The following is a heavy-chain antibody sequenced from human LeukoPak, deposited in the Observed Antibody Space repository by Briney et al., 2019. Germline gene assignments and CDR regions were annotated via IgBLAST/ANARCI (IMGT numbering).Heavy chain of an antibody. V-gene: IGHV3-30*02. CDR2: IRYDGSNK. J-gene: IGHJ4*02. CDR3: AKDGREGYSGYDYVDY. Sequence: PGGSLRLSCAASGFTFSSYEMNWVRQAPGKGLEWVAFIRYDGSNKYYADSVKGRFTISRDNSKNTLYLQMNSLRAEDTAVYYCAKDGREGYSGYDYVDYWGQGTLVTVSS. D-gene: IGHD5-12*01. CDR1: GFTFSSYE.